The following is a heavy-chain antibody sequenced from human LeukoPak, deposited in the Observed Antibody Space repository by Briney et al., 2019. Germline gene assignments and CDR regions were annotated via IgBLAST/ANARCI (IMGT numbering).Heavy chain of an antibody. CDR1: GFTFSSYA. V-gene: IGHV3-23*01. D-gene: IGHD3-3*01. J-gene: IGHJ4*02. CDR2: ISGSGGST. Sequence: GGSLRLSCAASGFTFSSYAMSGVRQAPGKGLEWVSAISGSGGSTYYADSVKGRFTISRDNSKNTLHLQVKSLSAADTAVYYCAQIPFRSGDYHFDYWGQGTLLTVSS. CDR3: AQIPFRSGDYHFDY.